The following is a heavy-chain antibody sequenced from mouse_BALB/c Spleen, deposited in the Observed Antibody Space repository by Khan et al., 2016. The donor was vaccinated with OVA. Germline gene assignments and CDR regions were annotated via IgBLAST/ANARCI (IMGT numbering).Heavy chain of an antibody. CDR3: ARWHDWDEAWFAY. CDR2: INPSNGGT. V-gene: IGHV1S81*02. J-gene: IGHJ3*01. D-gene: IGHD4-1*01. Sequence: QVQLQQPGAELVRPGVSVKLSCKASGYTFTSYWMHWIKQRPEQGLERIGEINPSNGGTNYNEKFKSKATLTVDKSSSTAYMQLRSLTAADSAVYYCARWHDWDEAWFAYWGQGTLVTVSA. CDR1: GYTFTSYW.